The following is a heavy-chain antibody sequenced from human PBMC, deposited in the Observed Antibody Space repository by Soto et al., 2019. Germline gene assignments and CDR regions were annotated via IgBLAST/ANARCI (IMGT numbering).Heavy chain of an antibody. CDR2: AHYSGRT. CDR3: ATHFYGAYVVDS. CDR1: GFSISSGHY. Sequence: SETLSLTCAVSGFSISSGHYWGWMRQTPGKGLEWIGSAHYSGRTYYSTSLKSRVTISVDTSKNQVSLRLRSVTAADTALYYCATHFYGAYVVDSWGQGTLVTVSS. D-gene: IGHD4-17*01. J-gene: IGHJ4*02. V-gene: IGHV4-38-2*01.